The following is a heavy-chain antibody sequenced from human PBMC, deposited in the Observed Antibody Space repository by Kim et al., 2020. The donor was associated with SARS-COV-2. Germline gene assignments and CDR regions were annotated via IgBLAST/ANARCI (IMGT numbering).Heavy chain of an antibody. J-gene: IGHJ4*02. D-gene: IGHD3-16*01. Sequence: GGSLRLFCAASGFTFSSYEMNWVRQAPGKGLEWVSYISSSGGTIYYADSLKGRFTISRDNAKNSLDVQMNSLRAEDTAVYFCAREGREGGELDYWGQGTLVTVSS. CDR2: ISSSGGTI. V-gene: IGHV3-48*03. CDR1: GFTFSSYE. CDR3: AREGREGGELDY.